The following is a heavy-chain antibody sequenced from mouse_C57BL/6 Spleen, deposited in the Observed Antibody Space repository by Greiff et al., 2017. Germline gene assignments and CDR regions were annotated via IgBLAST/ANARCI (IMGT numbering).Heavy chain of an antibody. CDR3: TRPRHYAMDY. J-gene: IGHJ4*01. CDR1: GYTFTDYE. Sequence: VQLQQSGAELVRPGASVTLSCKASGYTFTDYEMHWVKQTPVHGLEWIGAIDPETGGTAYNQKFKGKAILTADKSSSTAYMELRSLTSEDSAVYYGTRPRHYAMDYWGQGTSVTVSS. CDR2: IDPETGGT. V-gene: IGHV1-15*01.